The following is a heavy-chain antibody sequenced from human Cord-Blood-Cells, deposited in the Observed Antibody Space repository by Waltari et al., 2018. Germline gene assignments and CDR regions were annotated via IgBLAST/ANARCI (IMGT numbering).Heavy chain of an antibody. J-gene: IGHJ3*02. CDR2: IYWDDDK. Sequence: QITLQESGPTLVKPTQTLPLTCTFPGFSLRPSGAGVGWIRQPPGKALEWLALIYWDDDKRYSPSLKSRLTITKDTSKNQVVLTMTNMDPVDTATYYCAHMGQLDAFDIWGQGTMVTVSS. CDR1: GFSLRPSGAG. D-gene: IGHD6-13*01. V-gene: IGHV2-5*02. CDR3: AHMGQLDAFDI.